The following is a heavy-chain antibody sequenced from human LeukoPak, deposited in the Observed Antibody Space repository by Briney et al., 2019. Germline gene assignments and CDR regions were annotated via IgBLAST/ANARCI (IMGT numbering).Heavy chain of an antibody. CDR2: ISYDGSNK. CDR1: GFTFSSYG. J-gene: IGHJ5*02. CDR3: AKSDGWFGEGIASP. D-gene: IGHD3-10*01. Sequence: GGSLRLSCAASGFTFSSYGMHWVRQAPGKGLEWVAVISYDGSNKYYADSVKSRFTISSDNSKNTLYLQMNSLRAEDTAVYYCAKSDGWFGEGIASPWGQGTLVTVSS. V-gene: IGHV3-30*18.